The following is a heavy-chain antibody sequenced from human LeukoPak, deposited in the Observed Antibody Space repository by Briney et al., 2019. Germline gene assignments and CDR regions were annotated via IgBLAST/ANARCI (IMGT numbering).Heavy chain of an antibody. CDR2: ISGNGNNI. D-gene: IGHD4/OR15-4a*01. Sequence: PGGSLRLSCAVSGFILSNYNMNWVRRAPGKGLEWVSSISGNGNNINYADSVKGRFTISRDNPKNSLYLQMNSLRAEDTAMYYCVRIPNGANFPNWFDPWGQGTLVTVSS. CDR3: VRIPNGANFPNWFDP. J-gene: IGHJ5*02. V-gene: IGHV3-21*01. CDR1: GFILSNYN.